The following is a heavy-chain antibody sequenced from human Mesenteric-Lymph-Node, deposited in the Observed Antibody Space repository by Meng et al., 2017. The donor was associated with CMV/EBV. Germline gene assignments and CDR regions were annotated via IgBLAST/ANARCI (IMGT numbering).Heavy chain of an antibody. V-gene: IGHV1-46*01. D-gene: IGHD3-9*01. Sequence: KASGYTFISYYMHLVRQAPGEGLEWMGLINPNGGATGYAQRFKGRITVTRDTSTSTVYMELRGLRSEDTAVYYCARDDFDHLGFFQDWGQGTLVTVSS. J-gene: IGHJ1*01. CDR2: INPNGGAT. CDR1: GYTFISYY. CDR3: ARDDFDHLGFFQD.